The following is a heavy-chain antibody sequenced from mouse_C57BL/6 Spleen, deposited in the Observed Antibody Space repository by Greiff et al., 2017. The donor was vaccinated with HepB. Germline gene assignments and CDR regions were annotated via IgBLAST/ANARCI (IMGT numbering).Heavy chain of an antibody. CDR2: IHPNSGST. CDR3: ARPYYGSSYWYFDV. Sequence: QVQLQQPGAELVKPGASVKLSCKASGYTFTSYWMHWVKQSPGQGLEWIGMIHPNSGSTNYNEKFKSKATLTVDKSSSTAYMQLSSLTSEDSAVYYCARPYYGSSYWYFDVWGTGTTVTVSS. D-gene: IGHD1-1*01. V-gene: IGHV1-64*01. CDR1: GYTFTSYW. J-gene: IGHJ1*03.